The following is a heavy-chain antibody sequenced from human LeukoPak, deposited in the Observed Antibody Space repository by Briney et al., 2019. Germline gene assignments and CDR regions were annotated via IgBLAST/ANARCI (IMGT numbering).Heavy chain of an antibody. CDR3: AKGSWGNWFDP. Sequence: SGGSLRLSCAASGFTFSHYSMNMNWVRQAPGKGLEWVSAISGSGGSTYYADSVKGRFTISRDNSKNTLYLQMNSLRAEDTAVYYCAKGSWGNWFDPWGQGTLVTVSS. D-gene: IGHD3-16*01. CDR1: GFTFSHYS. V-gene: IGHV3-23*01. CDR2: ISGSGGST. J-gene: IGHJ5*02.